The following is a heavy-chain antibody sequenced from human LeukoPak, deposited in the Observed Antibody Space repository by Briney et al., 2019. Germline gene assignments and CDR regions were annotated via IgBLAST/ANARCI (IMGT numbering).Heavy chain of an antibody. CDR1: GGSISSYY. Sequence: SETLSLTCTVSGGSISSYYWSWIRQPPGKGLEWIGYIYYSGSTNYNPSLKSRVAISVDTSKNEFSLKLTSVTAADTAVYYCAREANYYGSGSYFEGTFDYWGQGSLVTVSS. CDR2: IYYSGST. J-gene: IGHJ4*02. V-gene: IGHV4-59*01. CDR3: AREANYYGSGSYFEGTFDY. D-gene: IGHD3-10*01.